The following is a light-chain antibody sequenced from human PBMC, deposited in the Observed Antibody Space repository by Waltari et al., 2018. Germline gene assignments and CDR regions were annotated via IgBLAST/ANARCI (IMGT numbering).Light chain of an antibody. Sequence: DIQMTQSPSTLSASVGDRVTITCRASQSISSWLAWYQQKPGKAPKLLIYKASSLESGVPSRGRGSGSGTEGNITISSLKTDDFATYYCQKYNSYARAITFGQGTRLEIK. V-gene: IGKV1-5*03. J-gene: IGKJ5*01. CDR1: QSISSW. CDR3: QKYNSYARAIT. CDR2: KAS.